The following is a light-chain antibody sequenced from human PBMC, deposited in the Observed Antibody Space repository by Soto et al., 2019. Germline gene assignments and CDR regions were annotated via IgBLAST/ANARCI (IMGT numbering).Light chain of an antibody. V-gene: IGKV1-39*01. CDR1: ESISRH. Sequence: DIQMTQSPSSLSGSVGDRVTITCRASESISRHLKWYQQKPGKAPKLLISAASSLQNGGPSRFRGGGSGTDFTLTIINLQPQDFATYYCQQTYTTLSITFGQGTRLEIK. CDR3: QQTYTTLSIT. CDR2: AAS. J-gene: IGKJ5*01.